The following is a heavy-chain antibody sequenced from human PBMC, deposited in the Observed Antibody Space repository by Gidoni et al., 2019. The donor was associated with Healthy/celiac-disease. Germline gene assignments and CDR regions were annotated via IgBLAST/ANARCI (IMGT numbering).Heavy chain of an antibody. V-gene: IGHV3-48*01. CDR3: ARDGVGYSYGRIDY. CDR1: GFTFSSYS. J-gene: IGHJ4*02. D-gene: IGHD5-18*01. Sequence: EVQLVESGGGLVQPGGSLRLSCADSGFTFSSYSMNCVRQAPGKGLEWVSYISSSSSTIYYADSVKGRFTISRDNAKNSLYLQMNSLRAEDTAVYYCARDGVGYSYGRIDYWGQGTLVTVSS. CDR2: ISSSSSTI.